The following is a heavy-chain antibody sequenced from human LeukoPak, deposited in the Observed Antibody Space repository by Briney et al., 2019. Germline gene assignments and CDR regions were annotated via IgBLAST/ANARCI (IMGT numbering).Heavy chain of an antibody. J-gene: IGHJ3*02. CDR2: ISWSRYII. V-gene: IGHV3-9*01. Sequence: GRSLRLSCAASGFTFDEYAMHWVRQAPGKGLEWVSGISWSRYIIEYADSGRGRFTISRDNAKNSLFLQMNSLRAEDSAMYYCVRDHVGGSCVDCPLGDAFDTWGQGTMVTVSS. CDR1: GFTFDEYA. D-gene: IGHD2-15*01. CDR3: VRDHVGGSCVDCPLGDAFDT.